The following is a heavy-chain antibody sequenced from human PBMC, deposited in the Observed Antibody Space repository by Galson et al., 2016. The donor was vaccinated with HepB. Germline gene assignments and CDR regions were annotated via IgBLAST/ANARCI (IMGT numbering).Heavy chain of an antibody. CDR2: ISGTGETT. CDR3: AKERGRGGDCYSH. D-gene: IGHD2-21*02. V-gene: IGHV3-23*01. J-gene: IGHJ4*02. CDR1: GFTFSSYA. Sequence: SLRLSCAASGFTFSSYAMTWVRQAPGRGLEWVSTISGTGETTYYAASVKGRFIISRDNTKNTLYLQMNSLRAEDTAVYYCAKERGRGGDCYSHWGQGTLVPVSS.